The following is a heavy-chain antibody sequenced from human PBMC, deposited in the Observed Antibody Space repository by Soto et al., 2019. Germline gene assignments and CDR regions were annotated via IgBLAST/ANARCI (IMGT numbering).Heavy chain of an antibody. Sequence: SETLSLTCTVSGDTSTSYYWGWIRHAPGKGLEWISHIHNSGTSTHNPSLNGRVTISIDMSKKQFSLKLTSLTSADTAVYYCARDFYDSVGYTWFDSWSQGTLVTVSS. CDR3: ARDFYDSVGYTWFDS. V-gene: IGHV4-59*01. D-gene: IGHD3-22*01. CDR1: GDTSTSYY. CDR2: IHNSGTS. J-gene: IGHJ5*01.